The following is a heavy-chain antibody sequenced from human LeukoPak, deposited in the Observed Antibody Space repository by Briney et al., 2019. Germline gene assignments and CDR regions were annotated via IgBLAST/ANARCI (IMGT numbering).Heavy chain of an antibody. CDR3: ARKGGLFDY. J-gene: IGHJ4*02. CDR2: IYYNGST. Sequence: SETLSLTCTVSGGSIMYYYWIWIRQSPGKGLEWIGYIYYNGSTNYNPSLKSRVSISVDTSKNQFSLKVTSVTAADTAVYYCARKGGLFDYWGQGTLVTVSS. D-gene: IGHD1-14*01. CDR1: GGSIMYYY. V-gene: IGHV4-59*01.